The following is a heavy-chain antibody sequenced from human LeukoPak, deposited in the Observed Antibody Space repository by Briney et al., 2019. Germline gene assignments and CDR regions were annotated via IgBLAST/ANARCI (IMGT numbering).Heavy chain of an antibody. CDR2: ISSSSSYI. D-gene: IGHD5-18*01. CDR1: GFTFRDAW. Sequence: GGSLRLSCAASGFTFRDAWMSWVRQAPGKGLEWVSSISSSSSYIYYADSVKGRFTISRDNAKNSLYLQMNSLRAEDTAVYFCAKWAAMTRFDYWGQGTLVTVSS. J-gene: IGHJ4*02. V-gene: IGHV3-21*04. CDR3: AKWAAMTRFDY.